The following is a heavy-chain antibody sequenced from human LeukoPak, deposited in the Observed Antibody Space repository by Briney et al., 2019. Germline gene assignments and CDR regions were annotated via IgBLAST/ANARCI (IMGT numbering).Heavy chain of an antibody. CDR3: AKDVERLDYFDY. V-gene: IGHV3-30*18. CDR1: GFTFSSYG. CDR2: ISYDGTNK. D-gene: IGHD3-9*01. Sequence: GGSLRLSSAASGFTFSSYGMHWVRQAPGKGLEWVAVISYDGTNKYYADSVKGRFTISRDNSKNTLYLQMNSLRAEDTAVYYCAKDVERLDYFDYWGQGTLVTVSS. J-gene: IGHJ4*02.